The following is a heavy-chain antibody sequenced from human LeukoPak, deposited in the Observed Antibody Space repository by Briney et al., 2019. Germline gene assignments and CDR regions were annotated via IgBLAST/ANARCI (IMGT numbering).Heavy chain of an antibody. CDR1: GGSISGGCYY. V-gene: IGHV4-61*02. CDR2: IYTSGST. CDR3: ARRSRDGYSSFDY. D-gene: IGHD5-24*01. J-gene: IGHJ4*02. Sequence: SETLSLTCTVSGGSISGGCYYWSWIRQPAGKGLEWIGRIYTSGSTNYNPSIKSRVTISVDTSKHQFSLKLSSVTAADTAVYYCARRSRDGYSSFDYWGQGTLVTVSS.